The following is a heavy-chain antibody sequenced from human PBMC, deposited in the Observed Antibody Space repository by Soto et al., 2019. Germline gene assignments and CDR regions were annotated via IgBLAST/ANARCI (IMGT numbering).Heavy chain of an antibody. CDR3: ARDNIAVAVPYFDY. CDR1: GFTFSSYW. D-gene: IGHD6-19*01. CDR2: IKQDGSEK. J-gene: IGHJ4*02. V-gene: IGHV3-7*01. Sequence: EVQLVESGGGSVQPGGSLRLSCAASGFTFSSYWMSWVRQAPGKGLEWVANIKQDGSEKYYVDSVKGRFTISRDNAKNSLYLQMNSLRAEDTAVYYCARDNIAVAVPYFDYWGQGTLVTVSS.